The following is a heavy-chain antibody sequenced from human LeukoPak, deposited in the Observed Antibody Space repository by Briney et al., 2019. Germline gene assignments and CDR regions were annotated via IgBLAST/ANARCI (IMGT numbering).Heavy chain of an antibody. CDR2: IIPIFGTA. V-gene: IGHV1-69*13. Sequence: GASVKVSCKASGGTFSSYAISWVRQAPGQGLEWMGGIIPIFGTANYAQKFQGRVTITADESTSTAYMELSSLRSEDTAVYYCATGVGRSWGRAFDIWGQGTMVTVSS. J-gene: IGHJ3*02. D-gene: IGHD7-27*01. CDR3: ATGVGRSWGRAFDI. CDR1: GGTFSSYA.